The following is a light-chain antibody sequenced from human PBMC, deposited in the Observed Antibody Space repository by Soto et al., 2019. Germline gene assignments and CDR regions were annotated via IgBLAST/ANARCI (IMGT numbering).Light chain of an antibody. Sequence: EIVLTQSPGTLSLSPGERATLSCRASQIVSSSYLAWFQQKPGQPPRLLIYGASSRATGIPDRFSGSGSGTDFTLTISRLEPEDFAVYYCQQFGTSPLFRGGTKVEIK. CDR1: QIVSSSY. CDR3: QQFGTSPL. V-gene: IGKV3-20*01. J-gene: IGKJ4*01. CDR2: GAS.